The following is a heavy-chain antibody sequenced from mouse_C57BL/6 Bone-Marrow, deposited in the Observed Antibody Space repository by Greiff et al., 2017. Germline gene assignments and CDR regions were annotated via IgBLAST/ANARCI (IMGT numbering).Heavy chain of an antibody. CDR1: GFNIKDYY. D-gene: IGHD1-1*01. CDR2: IDPEDGET. V-gene: IGHV14-2*01. J-gene: IGHJ2*01. CDR3: TRFLMYYGTNY. Sequence: EVQLQESGAELVKPGASVKLSCTASGFNIKDYYIHWVKQRTEQGLEWIGRIDPEDGETKYAPKFPDKATITADTSSNTAYLQLSSLTSEDTAVYYCTRFLMYYGTNYWGQGTTLTVSS.